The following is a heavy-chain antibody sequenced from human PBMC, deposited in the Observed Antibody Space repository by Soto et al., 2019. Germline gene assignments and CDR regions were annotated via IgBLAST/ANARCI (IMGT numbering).Heavy chain of an antibody. J-gene: IGHJ6*02. D-gene: IGHD2-2*01. Sequence: QVQLVESGGGVVQPGRSLRLSCAASGFTFSSYGMHWVRQAPGKGLEWVAVIWYDGSNKYYADSVKGRFTISRDNSKNTLYLQMNSLRAEDTAVYYCARDLHLLSSYYYGMDVWGQGTTVTVSS. CDR2: IWYDGSNK. CDR1: GFTFSSYG. V-gene: IGHV3-33*01. CDR3: ARDLHLLSSYYYGMDV.